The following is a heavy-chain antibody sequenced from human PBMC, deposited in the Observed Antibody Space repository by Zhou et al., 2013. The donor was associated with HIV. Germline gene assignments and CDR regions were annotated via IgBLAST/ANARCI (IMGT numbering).Heavy chain of an antibody. J-gene: IGHJ4*02. CDR2: VSHRGNT. V-gene: IGHV4-38-2*01. Sequence: VQLQESGPGLVKPSETLSLTCAVSNSSISSPYYWGWLRQSPGTGLEWIGTVSHRGNTYYNPSLESRVTISVDTSKSQFSLKLRSVTAADTAVYYCARAARLDYYDSRGYFDYWGQGTLVTVSS. D-gene: IGHD3-22*01. CDR3: ARAARLDYYDSRGYFDY. CDR1: NSSISSPYY.